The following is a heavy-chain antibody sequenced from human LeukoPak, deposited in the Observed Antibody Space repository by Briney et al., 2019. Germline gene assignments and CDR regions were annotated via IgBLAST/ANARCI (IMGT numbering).Heavy chain of an antibody. Sequence: SETLSLTCTVSGGSISSYYWSWIRQPAGKGLEWIGRIYTSGSTNYNPSLKSRVTMSVDTSKNQFSLKLSSVTAADTAVYYCARDRSWFGKSHFDYWGQGTLVTVSS. V-gene: IGHV4-4*07. J-gene: IGHJ4*02. CDR3: ARDRSWFGKSHFDY. CDR1: GGSISSYY. D-gene: IGHD3-10*01. CDR2: IYTSGST.